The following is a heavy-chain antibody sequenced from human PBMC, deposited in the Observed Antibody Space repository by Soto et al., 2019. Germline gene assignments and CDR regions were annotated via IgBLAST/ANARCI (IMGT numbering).Heavy chain of an antibody. V-gene: IGHV1-46*01. CDR3: ARVSIPDDYYYGVDV. CDR1: GYTFTSYY. J-gene: IGHJ6*02. Sequence: ASVKVSCKASGYTFTSYYMHWVRQAPGQGLEWMGIINPSGGSTSYAQKFQGRVTMTRDTSTSTVYMELSSLRSEDTAVYYCARVSIPDDYYYGVDVWGPGTTVTVSS. CDR2: INPSGGST.